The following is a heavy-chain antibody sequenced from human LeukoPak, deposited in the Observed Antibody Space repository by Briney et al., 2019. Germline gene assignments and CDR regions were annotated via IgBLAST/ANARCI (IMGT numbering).Heavy chain of an antibody. CDR2: INHSGST. Sequence: KPSETLSLTCAVYGGSFSGYYWSWIRQPPGKGLEWIGEINHSGSTNYNPSLKSRVTISVDTSKNQFSLKLSSVTAADTAVYYCARDRWRNRNDRAFDIWGQGTMVTVSS. J-gene: IGHJ3*02. D-gene: IGHD1-20*01. CDR1: GGSFSGYY. CDR3: ARDRWRNRNDRAFDI. V-gene: IGHV4-34*01.